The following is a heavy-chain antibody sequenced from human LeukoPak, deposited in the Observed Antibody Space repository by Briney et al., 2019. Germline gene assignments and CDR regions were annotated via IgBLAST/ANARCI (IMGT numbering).Heavy chain of an antibody. CDR2: ISAYNGNT. Sequence: ASVKVSCKASGYTFTSYGISWVRQAPGQGLEWMGWISAYNGNTNYAQKLQGRVTMTTDTSTSTAYMELRSLRSDDTAVYYCARRGGRCSSTSCFAYWGQGTLVTVSS. CDR3: ARRGGRCSSTSCFAY. J-gene: IGHJ4*02. V-gene: IGHV1-18*01. D-gene: IGHD2-2*01. CDR1: GYTFTSYG.